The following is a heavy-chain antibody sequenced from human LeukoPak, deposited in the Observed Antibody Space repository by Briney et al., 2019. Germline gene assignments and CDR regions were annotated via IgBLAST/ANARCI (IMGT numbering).Heavy chain of an antibody. Sequence: QPGRSLRLSCAASGFTFSSYAMHWVHQAPGKGLEWVAVISCDGSNKYYADSVKGRFTISRDNSKNTLYLQMNSLRAEDTAVYYCAREGHFLYFDYWGQGTLVTVSS. D-gene: IGHD3-3*02. J-gene: IGHJ4*02. V-gene: IGHV3-30*04. CDR3: AREGHFLYFDY. CDR1: GFTFSSYA. CDR2: ISCDGSNK.